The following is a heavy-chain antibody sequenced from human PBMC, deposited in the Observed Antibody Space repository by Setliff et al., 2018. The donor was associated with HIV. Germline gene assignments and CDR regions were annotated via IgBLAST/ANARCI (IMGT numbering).Heavy chain of an antibody. CDR2: ISYSGST. D-gene: IGHD2-21*01. J-gene: IGHJ5*02. Sequence: PSETLSLTCAVFGGSFSDFYWSWIRQPPGKGLEWIGEISYSGSTVYNPSLKSRVTMSVDASKNLVSLNLNSVIAADTAIYYCARGVARQVVIDRWFDPWGQGTPVTVSS. CDR3: ARGVARQVVIDRWFDP. CDR1: GGSFSDFY. V-gene: IGHV4-34*01.